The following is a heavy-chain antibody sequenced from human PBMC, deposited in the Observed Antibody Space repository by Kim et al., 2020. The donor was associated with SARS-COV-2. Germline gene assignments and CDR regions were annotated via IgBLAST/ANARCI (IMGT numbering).Heavy chain of an antibody. CDR1: GFTFSDYY. D-gene: IGHD6-19*01. J-gene: IGHJ6*02. V-gene: IGHV3-11*04. CDR3: ARDDGAVAGPYYYYYGMDV. CDR2: ISSSGSTI. Sequence: GGSLRLSCAASGFTFSDYYMSWIRQAPGKGLEWVSYISSSGSTIYYADSVKGRFTISRDNAKNSLYLQMNSLRAEDTAVYYCARDDGAVAGPYYYYYGMDVWGQGTTVTVSS.